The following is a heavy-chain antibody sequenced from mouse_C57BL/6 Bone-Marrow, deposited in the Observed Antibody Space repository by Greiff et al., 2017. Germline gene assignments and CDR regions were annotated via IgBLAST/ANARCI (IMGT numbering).Heavy chain of an antibody. J-gene: IGHJ3*01. CDR2: INSDGGST. CDR1: EYEFPSHD. Sequence: EVKLMESGGGLVQPGESLKLSCESNEYEFPSHDMSWVRKTPEKRLELVAAINSDGGSTYYPDTMERRFIISRDNTKKTLYRQMSSLRSEDTALYYCARHGNYLAWFAYWGQGTLVTVSA. CDR3: ARHGNYLAWFAY. D-gene: IGHD2-1*01. V-gene: IGHV5-2*01.